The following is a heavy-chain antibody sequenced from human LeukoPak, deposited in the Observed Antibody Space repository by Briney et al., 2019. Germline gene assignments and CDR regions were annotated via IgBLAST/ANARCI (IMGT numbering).Heavy chain of an antibody. CDR1: GFTFSSYG. J-gene: IGHJ4*02. V-gene: IGHV3-23*01. CDR3: AKGSTWAARDYFDY. Sequence: SGGSLRLSCAASGFTFSSYGMHWVRQAPGKGLEWVSAISGSGGSTYYADSVKGRFTISRDNSKNTLYLQMNSLRAEDTAVYYCAKGSTWAARDYFDYWGQGTLVTVSS. D-gene: IGHD2-15*01. CDR2: ISGSGGST.